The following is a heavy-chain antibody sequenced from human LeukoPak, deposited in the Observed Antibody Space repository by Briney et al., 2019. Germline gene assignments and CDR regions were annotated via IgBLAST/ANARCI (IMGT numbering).Heavy chain of an antibody. CDR2: ISANNGDT. J-gene: IGHJ4*02. Sequence: ASVKVSFKASGYTFTSYGIAWVRQAPGQGLQWMGWISANNGDTSYSQKLQGRVTMTTDPSTNTAYMELRSLTSDDTAVYYCARDPPGLTLGSPGDYWGQGTLVIVSS. CDR1: GYTFTSYG. D-gene: IGHD3-16*01. CDR3: ARDPPGLTLGSPGDY. V-gene: IGHV1-18*01.